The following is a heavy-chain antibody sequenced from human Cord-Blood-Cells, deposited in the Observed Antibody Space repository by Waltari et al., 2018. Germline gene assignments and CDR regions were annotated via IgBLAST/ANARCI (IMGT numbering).Heavy chain of an antibody. V-gene: IGHV4-34*01. CDR2: INHSGST. CDR3: ARGPRYSSSWYY. Sequence: QVQLQQWGAGLLKPSETLSLTCAVYGGSFSGYYWSWIRQPPGKGLEWIGEINHSGSTNSHPSLKSRVTISVDTSKNQFSLKLSSVTAADTAVYYCARGPRYSSSWYYWGQGTLVTVSS. J-gene: IGHJ4*02. CDR1: GGSFSGYY. D-gene: IGHD6-13*01.